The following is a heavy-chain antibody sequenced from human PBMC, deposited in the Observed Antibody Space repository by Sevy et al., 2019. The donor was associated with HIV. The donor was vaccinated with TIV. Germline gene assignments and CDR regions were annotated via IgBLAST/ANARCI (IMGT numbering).Heavy chain of an antibody. J-gene: IGHJ5*02. V-gene: IGHV3-53*01. CDR2: IYSSGGA. Sequence: GGSLRLSCAASGFIVRSNYMTWDRQAPGKGLEWVSVIYSSGGAYYADPVKGRFTISRDNSQNTLDLQMNSLRAEDSAVYYCARGGRGVTVDHWGQGTLVTVSS. D-gene: IGHD2-21*02. CDR1: GFIVRSNY. CDR3: ARGGRGVTVDH.